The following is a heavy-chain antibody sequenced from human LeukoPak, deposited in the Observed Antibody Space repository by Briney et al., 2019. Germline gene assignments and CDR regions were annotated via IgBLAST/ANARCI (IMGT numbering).Heavy chain of an antibody. CDR2: IYYSGST. D-gene: IGHD3-16*01. V-gene: IGHV4-39*07. Sequence: SETLSLTCTVSGGSISSSSYYWGWIRQPPGKGLEWIGSIYYSGSTYYNPSLKSRVAISVDTSKNEFSLKLSSVTAADTAVYYCTRDVRYAVWGKGNDYWGQGTLVTVSS. J-gene: IGHJ4*02. CDR1: GGSISSSSYY. CDR3: TRDVRYAVWGKGNDY.